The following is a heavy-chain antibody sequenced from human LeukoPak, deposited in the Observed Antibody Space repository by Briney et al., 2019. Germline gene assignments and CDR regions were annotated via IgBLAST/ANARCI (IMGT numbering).Heavy chain of an antibody. Sequence: SETLSLTCTVSGGSISSSSYYWGWIRQPPGKGLEWIGSIYYSGSTYYNPSLKSRVTISVDTSKNQFSLKLSSVTAADTAVYYCARGQDNWNELFDPWGQGTLVTVSS. D-gene: IGHD1-1*01. J-gene: IGHJ5*02. CDR1: GGSISSSSYY. CDR3: ARGQDNWNELFDP. V-gene: IGHV4-39*07. CDR2: IYYSGST.